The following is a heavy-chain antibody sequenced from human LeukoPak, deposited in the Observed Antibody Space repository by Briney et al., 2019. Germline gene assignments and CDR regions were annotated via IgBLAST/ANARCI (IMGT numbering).Heavy chain of an antibody. Sequence: PSETLSLTCSVSGGSLSGSDYYWAWIRQPPGKGLEWIGTVYYVGNSYENLSLKRRVTISIDSSKNQFSLKLTSLTAADTAVYYCARAGGGYYGSGSLDSWGQGSLVTVSS. CDR1: GGSLSGSDYY. J-gene: IGHJ4*02. CDR2: VYYVGNS. V-gene: IGHV4-39*07. D-gene: IGHD3-10*01. CDR3: ARAGGGYYGSGSLDS.